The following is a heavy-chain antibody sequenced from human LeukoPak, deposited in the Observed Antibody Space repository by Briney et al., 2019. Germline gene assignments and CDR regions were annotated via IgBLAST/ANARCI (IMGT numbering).Heavy chain of an antibody. V-gene: IGHV3-20*04. J-gene: IGHJ3*02. CDR2: INWNGGST. Sequence: GGSLRLSCAASGFTFDDYGMSWVRQAPGKGLEWVSGINWNGGSTGYADSVKGRFTISRDNAKNSLYLQMNSLRAEDTALYYCAREDGYCSSTSCYTGAFDIWGQGTMVIVSS. D-gene: IGHD2-2*01. CDR3: AREDGYCSSTSCYTGAFDI. CDR1: GFTFDDYG.